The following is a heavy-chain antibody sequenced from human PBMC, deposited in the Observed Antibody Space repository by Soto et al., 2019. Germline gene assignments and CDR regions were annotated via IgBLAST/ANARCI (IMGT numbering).Heavy chain of an antibody. Sequence: QEQLVQSGPEVKKPGSSVTVSCKASAGTFNNYAICWVRQSPGQGLEWMGGTIPLFSTASDAQKFQGRVTLTADKSTCTVYLEMRNLKHEHTAIYYCARAGGSTYYDYGMDVWGQGTKVTVS. CDR1: AGTFNNYA. V-gene: IGHV1-69*06. D-gene: IGHD2-15*01. J-gene: IGHJ6*02. CDR3: ARAGGSTYYDYGMDV. CDR2: TIPLFSTA.